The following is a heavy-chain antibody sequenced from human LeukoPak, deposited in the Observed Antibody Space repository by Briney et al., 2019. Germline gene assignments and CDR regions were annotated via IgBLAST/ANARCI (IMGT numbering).Heavy chain of an antibody. V-gene: IGHV4-39*01. J-gene: IGHJ4*02. CDR3: ARHFGYDDTSDYQGMPDH. D-gene: IGHD3-22*01. CDR2: ISYTGNT. CDR1: GVFINSNTYS. Sequence: PSETLSLTCTVSGVFINSNTYSWGWIRQPPGGGLEWIVTISYTGNTYYNSSLKSRLTISVDTSQTQFSLRLNSVTAADTAIYYCARHFGYDDTSDYQGMPDHWGQGSLVTVSS.